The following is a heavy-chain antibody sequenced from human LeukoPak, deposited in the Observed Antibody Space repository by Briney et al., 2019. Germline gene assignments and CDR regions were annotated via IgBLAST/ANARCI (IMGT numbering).Heavy chain of an antibody. Sequence: SETLSLTCTVSGGSISSSSYYWGWIRQPPGKGLEWIGSIYYSGSTYHNPSLKSRVTISVDTSKNQFSLKLSSVTAADTPVYYCARQGGQLATFDYWGQGTLVTVSS. CDR1: GGSISSSSYY. D-gene: IGHD6-6*01. V-gene: IGHV4-39*01. CDR2: IYYSGST. CDR3: ARQGGQLATFDY. J-gene: IGHJ4*02.